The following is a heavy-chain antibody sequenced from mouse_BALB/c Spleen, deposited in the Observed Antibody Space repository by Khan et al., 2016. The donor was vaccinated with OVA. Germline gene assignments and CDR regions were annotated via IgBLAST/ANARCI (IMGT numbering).Heavy chain of an antibody. Sequence: QVQLKQSGAELARPGASVKLSCKASGYTFTDYYINWVKQRTGQGLEWIGEISPGSGDTYYNERFKGKATLTADKSSSTAYMQLSSLTSEASAVYFCARRNYSGYTVAYWGQGTLVTVSA. J-gene: IGHJ3*01. CDR3: ARRNYSGYTVAY. V-gene: IGHV1-77*01. CDR2: ISPGSGDT. D-gene: IGHD1-2*01. CDR1: GYTFTDYY.